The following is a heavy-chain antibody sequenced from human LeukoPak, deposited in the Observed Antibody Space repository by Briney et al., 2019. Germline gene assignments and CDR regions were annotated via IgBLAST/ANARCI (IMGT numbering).Heavy chain of an antibody. D-gene: IGHD3-22*01. CDR3: VRHYYDTSSLDY. J-gene: IGHJ4*02. Sequence: GGSLRLSCAASGFTFSRNTMNWVRQAPGKGLEWVATIKQDESEKFYVDSVKGRFTISRDNAKNSLFLQMNSLRVEDTAVYYCVRHYYDTSSLDYWGQGTLVTVSS. V-gene: IGHV3-7*05. CDR1: GFTFSRNT. CDR2: IKQDESEK.